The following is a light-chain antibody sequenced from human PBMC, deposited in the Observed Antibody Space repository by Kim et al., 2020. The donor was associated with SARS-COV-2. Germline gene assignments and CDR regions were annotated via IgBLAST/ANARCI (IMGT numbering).Light chain of an antibody. J-gene: IGLJ3*02. Sequence: SESPGQTASITCSGDKQRRNFVSWYEQRPGQSPVLVIYRDSKRPSGIPERFSGSNSGNTATLTISGTQPMDEADYYCQTWVSSTGVFGGGTQLTVL. CDR2: RDS. CDR1: KQRRNF. CDR3: QTWVSSTGV. V-gene: IGLV3-1*01.